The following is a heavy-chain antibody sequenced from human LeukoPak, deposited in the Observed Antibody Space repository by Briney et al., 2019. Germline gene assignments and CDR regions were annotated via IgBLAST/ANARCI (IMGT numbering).Heavy chain of an antibody. D-gene: IGHD4-17*01. CDR3: ARGGYPTTVTTYLDY. CDR2: IIPIFGTA. CDR1: GGTFSSYA. J-gene: IGHJ4*02. V-gene: IGHV1-69*06. Sequence: GASVKVSCKASGGTFSSYAISWVRQAPGQGLEWMGGIIPIFGTANYAQKFQGRVAITADKSTSTAYMELSSLRSEDTAVYYCARGGYPTTVTTYLDYWGQGTLVTVSS.